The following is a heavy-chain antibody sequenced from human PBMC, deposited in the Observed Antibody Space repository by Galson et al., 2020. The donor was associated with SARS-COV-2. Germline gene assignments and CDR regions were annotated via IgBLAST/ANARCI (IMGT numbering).Heavy chain of an antibody. Sequence: SETLSLTCTVSGGSISSYYWSWIRQPPGKGLEWIGYIYYSGSTNYNPSLKSRVTISVDTSKNQFSRKLSSVTAADTAVYYCARDEDDYGSGSYLYWGQGTLVTVSS. CDR2: IYYSGST. D-gene: IGHD3-10*01. CDR1: GGSISSYY. V-gene: IGHV4-59*01. J-gene: IGHJ4*02. CDR3: ARDEDDYGSGSYLY.